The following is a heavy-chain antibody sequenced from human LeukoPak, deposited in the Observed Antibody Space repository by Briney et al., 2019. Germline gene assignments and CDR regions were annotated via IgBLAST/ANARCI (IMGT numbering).Heavy chain of an antibody. Sequence: SETLSLTCTVSGGSISSSSYYWGWIRQPPGKGLEWIGYIYTSGSTNYNPSLKSRVTISVDTSKNQFSLKLSSVTAADTAVYYCARGWVFDYWGQGTLVTVSS. J-gene: IGHJ4*02. D-gene: IGHD5-24*01. CDR2: IYTSGST. CDR3: ARGWVFDY. V-gene: IGHV4-61*05. CDR1: GGSISSSSYY.